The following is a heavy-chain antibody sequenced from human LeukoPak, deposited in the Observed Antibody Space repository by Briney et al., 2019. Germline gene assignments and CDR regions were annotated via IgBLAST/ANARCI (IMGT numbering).Heavy chain of an antibody. V-gene: IGHV3-7*01. D-gene: IGHD2-15*01. CDR2: IKQDGSEK. Sequence: GGSLRLSCAASGFTFSSYWMSWVRQAPGKGLEWVANIKQDGSEKYYVDSVKGRFTISRDNAKNSLYLQMNSLRAEDTAVYCCARDSLGYCSGGSCYPRFDPWGQGTLVTVSS. J-gene: IGHJ5*02. CDR1: GFTFSSYW. CDR3: ARDSLGYCSGGSCYPRFDP.